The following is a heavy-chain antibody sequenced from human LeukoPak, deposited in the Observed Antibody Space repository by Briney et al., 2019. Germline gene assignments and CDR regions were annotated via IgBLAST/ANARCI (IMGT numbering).Heavy chain of an antibody. CDR2: FDPEDGET. J-gene: IGHJ4*02. CDR3: ARGLGGYDPGGFDY. V-gene: IGHV1-24*01. Sequence: ASVKVSCKVSGYTLTELSMHWVRQAPGKGLEWMGGFDPEDGETIYAQKFQGRVTMTEDTSTDTAYMELSRLRSDDTAVYYCARGLGGYDPGGFDYWGQGTLVTVSS. CDR1: GYTLTELS. D-gene: IGHD5-12*01.